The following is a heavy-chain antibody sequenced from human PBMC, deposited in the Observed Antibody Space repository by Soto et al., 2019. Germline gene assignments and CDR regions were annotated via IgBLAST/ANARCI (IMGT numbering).Heavy chain of an antibody. CDR2: IWYDGSNK. CDR1: GFTFSSYG. J-gene: IGHJ3*02. D-gene: IGHD3-9*01. V-gene: IGHV3-33*01. CDR3: ARATGYYGILTGDPGAFDI. Sequence: QVQLVESGGGVVQPGRSLRLSCAASGFTFSSYGMHWVRQAPGKGLEWVAVIWYDGSNKYYADSVKGRFTISRDNSKNTLYLQMNSLRAEDTAVYYCARATGYYGILTGDPGAFDIWGQGTMVTVSS.